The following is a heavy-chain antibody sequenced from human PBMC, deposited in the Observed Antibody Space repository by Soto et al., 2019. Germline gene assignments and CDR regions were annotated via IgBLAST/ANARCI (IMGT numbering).Heavy chain of an antibody. D-gene: IGHD3-3*01. CDR1: GYTFTSYD. Sequence: QVQLVQSGAEVKKPGASVKVSCKASGYTFTSYDINWVRQATGQWLEWRGWMNPNSGNTVYAQKFQGRVTMTRNTSISTAYMDLSSLRSEDTAVYYCAREAYYDFLSRRYYYYGMDVWGKGPKVTVSS. CDR2: MNPNSGNT. V-gene: IGHV1-8*01. J-gene: IGHJ6*04. CDR3: AREAYYDFLSRRYYYYGMDV.